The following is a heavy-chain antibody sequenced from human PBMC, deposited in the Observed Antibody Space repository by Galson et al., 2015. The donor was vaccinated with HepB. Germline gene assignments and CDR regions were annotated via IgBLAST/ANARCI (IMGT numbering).Heavy chain of an antibody. V-gene: IGHV1-69*04. CDR2: IIPILDIT. Sequence: SVKVSCKASGGTFNNYAISWVRQAPGQRLEWVGRIIPILDITNYAQKFQGRVTITADKSTTTAYMDLSSLRSEDTAVYYCAKSLGVIAPFDYWGQGTLVTVSS. D-gene: IGHD2-21*01. J-gene: IGHJ4*02. CDR3: AKSLGVIAPFDY. CDR1: GGTFNNYA.